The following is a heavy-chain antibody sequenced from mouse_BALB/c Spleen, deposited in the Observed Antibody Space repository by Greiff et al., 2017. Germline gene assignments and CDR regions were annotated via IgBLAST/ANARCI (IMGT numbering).Heavy chain of an antibody. CDR2: ISYDGSN. CDR3: ARGDYGNYIAMDY. Sequence: EVKLQESGPGLVKPSQSLSLTCSVTGYSITSGYYWNWIRQFPGNKLEWMGYISYDGSNNYNPSLKNRISITRDTSKNQFFLKLNSVTTEDTATYYCARGDYGNYIAMDYWGQGTSVTVSS. D-gene: IGHD2-1*01. V-gene: IGHV3-6*02. J-gene: IGHJ4*01. CDR1: GYSITSGYY.